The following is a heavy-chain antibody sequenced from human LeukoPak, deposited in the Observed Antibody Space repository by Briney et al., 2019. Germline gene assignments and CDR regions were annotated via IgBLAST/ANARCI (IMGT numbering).Heavy chain of an antibody. J-gene: IGHJ3*02. V-gene: IGHV3-30*02. CDR3: ARGRSSMVRGVQGAFDI. Sequence: PGGSLRLSCAASGFTFSSYGMHWVRQAPGKGLEWVAFIRSDGSNKYYADSVKGRFTISRDNSKLYLQMNSLRADDTAVYYCARGRSSMVRGVQGAFDIWGQGTMVTVSS. CDR1: GFTFSSYG. D-gene: IGHD3-10*01. CDR2: IRSDGSNK.